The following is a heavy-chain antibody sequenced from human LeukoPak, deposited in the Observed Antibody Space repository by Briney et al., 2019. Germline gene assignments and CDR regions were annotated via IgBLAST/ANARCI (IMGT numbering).Heavy chain of an antibody. Sequence: SETLSHTCSVSVGSINNNYWSWIRQPPGKGLEWIGYVHTNGITHYNPSLESRVTISVDMSKNQFSLKLTSVTAADTAVYYCARSSPVPDYWGQGVLVTVSS. V-gene: IGHV4-59*01. J-gene: IGHJ4*02. CDR2: VHTNGIT. CDR1: VGSINNNY. CDR3: ARSSPVPDY.